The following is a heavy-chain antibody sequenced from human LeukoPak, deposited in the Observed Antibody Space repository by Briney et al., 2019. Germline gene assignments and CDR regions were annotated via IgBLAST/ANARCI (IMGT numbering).Heavy chain of an antibody. V-gene: IGHV1-2*02. CDR3: ARDPPGTTAFDL. CDR2: INPKSDGT. CDR1: GYIFTDYY. J-gene: IGHJ3*01. D-gene: IGHD1-1*01. Sequence: ASVKVSCKASGYIFTDYYMHWVRQAPGQGLEWMGWINPKSDGTKYAQNFQGRVTMTWDTSISTAYMEVSRLTSDDTAMFYCARDPPGTTAFDLWGQGTMVTVSS.